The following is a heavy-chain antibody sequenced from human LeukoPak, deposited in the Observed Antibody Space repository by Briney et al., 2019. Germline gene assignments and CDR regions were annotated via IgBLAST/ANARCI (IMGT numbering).Heavy chain of an antibody. J-gene: IGHJ4*02. CDR3: ARRDCSGGTCYSAY. CDR2: ISYDGSNK. D-gene: IGHD2-15*01. Sequence: GGSLRLSCAASGFTFSSYAMHWVRQAPGKGLEWVAVISYDGSNKYYADSVKGRFTISRDNSKNTLYLQMNSLRAEDTAVYYCARRDCSGGTCYSAYWGQGTLVTVSS. V-gene: IGHV3-30-3*01. CDR1: GFTFSSYA.